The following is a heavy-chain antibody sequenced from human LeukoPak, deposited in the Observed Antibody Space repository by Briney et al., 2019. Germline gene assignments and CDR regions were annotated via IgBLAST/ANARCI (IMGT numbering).Heavy chain of an antibody. CDR2: IIPIFGTA. CDR1: GGTCSSYA. D-gene: IGHD6-13*01. CDR3: ARDWGNSWPDAFDI. J-gene: IGHJ3*02. Sequence: GASVKVSCKASGGTCSSYAISWVRQAPGQGLEWMGGIIPIFGTANYAQKFQGRVTITADESTSTAYMELSSLRSEDTAVYYCARDWGNSWPDAFDIWGQGTMVTVSS. V-gene: IGHV1-69*13.